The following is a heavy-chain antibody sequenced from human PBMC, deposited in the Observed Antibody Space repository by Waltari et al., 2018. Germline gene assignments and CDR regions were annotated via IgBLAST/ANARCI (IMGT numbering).Heavy chain of an antibody. D-gene: IGHD3-3*01. CDR1: GFTFSAYR. V-gene: IGHV3-74*02. CDR3: AIQISGVVF. J-gene: IGHJ4*02. Sequence: VQLVESGGGLVKPGGSLRLSCAASGFTFSAYRMHWVRQAPGKGLVWVSLINADGRATLYADSVKGRFTMSRDNAKDTLYLQMNSLRGEDTAVYYCAIQISGVVFWGQGTLVTVSS. CDR2: INADGRAT.